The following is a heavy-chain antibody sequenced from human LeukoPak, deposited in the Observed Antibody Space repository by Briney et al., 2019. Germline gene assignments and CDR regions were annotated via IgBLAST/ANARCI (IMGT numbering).Heavy chain of an antibody. J-gene: IGHJ6*03. CDR2: INHSGST. V-gene: IGHV4-34*01. CDR1: GGSFSGYY. CDR3: ARHSGSSTSGRYYYYYYMDV. Sequence: SETLSLTCAVYGGSFSGYYWSWIRQPPGKGLEWIGEINHSGSTNYNPSLKSRVTISVDTSKNQFSLKLSSVTAADTAVYYCARHSGSSTSGRYYYYYYMDVWGKGTTVTVSS. D-gene: IGHD2-2*01.